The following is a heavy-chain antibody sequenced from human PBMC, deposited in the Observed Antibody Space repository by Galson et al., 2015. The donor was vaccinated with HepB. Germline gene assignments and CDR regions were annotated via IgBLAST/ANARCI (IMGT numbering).Heavy chain of an antibody. CDR3: AKFGVVIGPYYYMDV. V-gene: IGHV3-23*01. Sequence: SLRLSCAASGFIFSNYAMNWVRQAPGKGLEWVSAISGGGNTPYYADSAKGRFTISRDNSKNMLYLQMNSLRAEDTAIYYCAKFGVVIGPYYYMDVWGKGTTVTVSS. CDR1: GFIFSNYA. CDR2: ISGGGNTP. J-gene: IGHJ6*03. D-gene: IGHD2-2*01.